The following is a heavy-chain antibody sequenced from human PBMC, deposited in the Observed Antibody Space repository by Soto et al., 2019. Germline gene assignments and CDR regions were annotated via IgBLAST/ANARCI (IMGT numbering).Heavy chain of an antibody. CDR1: GYTFTGYY. CDR2: INPNSGGT. Sequence: ASVKVSCKASGYTFTGYYMHWVRQAPGQGLEWMGWINPNSGGTNYAQKFQGRVTMTRDTSISTAYMELSRLRSDDTAVYYCARGFSLWSGYPNFDYWGQGTLVTVSS. V-gene: IGHV1-2*02. CDR3: ARGFSLWSGYPNFDY. J-gene: IGHJ4*02. D-gene: IGHD3-3*01.